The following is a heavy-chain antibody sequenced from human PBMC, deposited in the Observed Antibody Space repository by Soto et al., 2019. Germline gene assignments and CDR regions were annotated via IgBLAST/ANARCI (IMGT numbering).Heavy chain of an antibody. CDR3: ARDLGYYDSRGYFDY. V-gene: IGHV3-11*01. Sequence: GSLRLSCAASGFTFSDYYMSWIRQAPGKGLEWVSYISSSGDIIYYADSVKGRFTISRDNAKNSLYLQMNSLRAEDTAVYYCARDLGYYDSRGYFDYWCQGTLVTVS. CDR1: GFTFSDYY. D-gene: IGHD3-22*01. CDR2: ISSSGDII. J-gene: IGHJ4*02.